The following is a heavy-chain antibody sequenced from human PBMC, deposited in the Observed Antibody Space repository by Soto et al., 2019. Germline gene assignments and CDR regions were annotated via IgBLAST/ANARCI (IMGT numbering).Heavy chain of an antibody. CDR2: ITTNGDSA. CDR3: ARDASLRLGALFHCDY. Sequence: PGGSLRLSCAASGFTFNTYGMHWVRQAAGKGLEYVSGITTNGDSAYYANSVKGRFTTSRDNSKNTLYLQMGSLRTEDMGVYYCARDASLRLGALFHCDYWGQGILVTV. V-gene: IGHV3-64*01. CDR1: GFTFNTYG. J-gene: IGHJ4*02. D-gene: IGHD3-10*01.